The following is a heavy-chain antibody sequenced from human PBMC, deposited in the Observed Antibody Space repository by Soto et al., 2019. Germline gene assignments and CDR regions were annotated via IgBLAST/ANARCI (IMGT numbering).Heavy chain of an antibody. CDR2: IDHGGST. CDR3: AIRGVRAQQTNWLDK. J-gene: IGHJ5*02. V-gene: IGHV4-34*01. CDR1: GGAFSGYS. Sequence: PETLSLTCAVYGGAFSGYSWTWIRQPPGKGPEWIGEIDHGGSTTFNPSLKSRVTISVDTSKNQFSLRLTSVTAADAAVYYCAIRGVRAQQTNWLDKWGQVSMVT. D-gene: IGHD1-1*01.